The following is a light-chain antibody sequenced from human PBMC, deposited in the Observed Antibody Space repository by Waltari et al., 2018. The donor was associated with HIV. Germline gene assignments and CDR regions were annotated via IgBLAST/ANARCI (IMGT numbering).Light chain of an antibody. Sequence: DIVMAQSPDSLAVSLGGRGTINCKPRQSLFSRSKNHNFLAWYQQKPRQPPTLLISWSTIRASGVPARFSARGSGTAFSLTIASLHAEDVAIYYCQQYYNTLWTFGPGPKVE. V-gene: IGKV4-1*01. CDR3: QQYYNTLWT. CDR2: WST. J-gene: IGKJ1*01. CDR1: QSLFSRSKNHNF.